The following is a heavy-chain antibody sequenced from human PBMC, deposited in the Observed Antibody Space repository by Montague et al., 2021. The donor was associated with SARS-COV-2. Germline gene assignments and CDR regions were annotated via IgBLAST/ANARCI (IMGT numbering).Heavy chain of an antibody. CDR1: GFTLRDYG. D-gene: IGHD5-12*01. CDR3: ARVASYDSGGLDV. J-gene: IGHJ6*02. CDR2: TDWNSGST. V-gene: IGHV3-20*04. Sequence: SLRLSCAASGFTLRDYGMTWVRQFPGKGLEWAANTDWNSGSTGYXXSXKVRFTISRDNAKNSLYLQVNSLRVEDTALYYCARVASYDSGGLDVWGQGTTVTVSS.